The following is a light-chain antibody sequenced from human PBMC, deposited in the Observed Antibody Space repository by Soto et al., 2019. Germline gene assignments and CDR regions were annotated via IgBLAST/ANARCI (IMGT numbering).Light chain of an antibody. Sequence: EIVLTQSPATLSLSPEERATLSCRASQSVSSYLAWYQQKPGQAPRLLFYGASTGATGLPARFSGSGSGTEFTLTINSLQAEDCAVYYCQQYYNWPRTFGQGTRLENK. J-gene: IGKJ5*01. CDR1: QSVSSY. V-gene: IGKV3-15*01. CDR2: GAS. CDR3: QQYYNWPRT.